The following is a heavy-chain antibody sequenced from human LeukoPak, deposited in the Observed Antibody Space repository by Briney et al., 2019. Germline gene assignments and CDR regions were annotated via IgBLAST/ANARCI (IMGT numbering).Heavy chain of an antibody. CDR1: GFTFSIYE. CDR2: INPSDSII. Sequence: GGSLRLSCAASGFTFSIYEMSWVRQAPGKGLEWVSYINPSDSIIFYADSVKGRFTISRDNAKNSLYLQMNSLRAEDTAVYYCAELGITMIGGVWGKGTTVTISA. D-gene: IGHD3-10*02. J-gene: IGHJ6*04. V-gene: IGHV3-48*03. CDR3: AELGITMIGGV.